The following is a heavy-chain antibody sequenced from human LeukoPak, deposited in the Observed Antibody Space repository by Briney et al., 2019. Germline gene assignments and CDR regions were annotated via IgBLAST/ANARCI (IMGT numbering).Heavy chain of an antibody. V-gene: IGHV3-74*01. J-gene: IGHJ4*02. CDR1: GFTFSSYW. D-gene: IGHD5-18*01. CDR3: AKGLRGYSYAFDY. CDR2: INSDGSST. Sequence: GGSLRLSCAASGFTFSSYWMHWVRQAPGKGLVWVSRINSDGSSTSYADSVKGRFTISRDNAKNSLYLQMNSLRAEDTALYYCAKGLRGYSYAFDYWGQGTLVTVSS.